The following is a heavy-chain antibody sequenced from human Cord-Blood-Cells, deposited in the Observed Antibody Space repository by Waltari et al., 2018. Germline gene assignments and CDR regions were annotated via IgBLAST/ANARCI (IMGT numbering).Heavy chain of an antibody. CDR3: AHSGYNWNDRDAFDI. V-gene: IGHV2-5*01. J-gene: IGHJ3*02. Sequence: QITLKESGPTLVKPTQTLTLTCTFSGFSLSTSGVGVGWIRQPPGKALEWLALIYWNDDKRYSPSLKSRLTITKDTSKNQVVLTMTNMDPVDTATYYCAHSGYNWNDRDAFDIWGQGTMVTVSS. CDR1: GFSLSTSGVG. CDR2: IYWNDDK. D-gene: IGHD1-1*01.